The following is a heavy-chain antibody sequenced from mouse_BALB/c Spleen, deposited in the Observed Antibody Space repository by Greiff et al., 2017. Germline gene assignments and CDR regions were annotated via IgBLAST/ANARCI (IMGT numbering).Heavy chain of an antibody. CDR3: ARGDWEAFAY. J-gene: IGHJ3*01. CDR1: GFTFSSFG. Sequence: DVKLVESGGGLVQPGGSRKLSCAASGFTFSSFGMHWVRQAPEKGLEWVAYISSGSSTIYYADTVKGRFTISRDNPKNTLFLQMTSLRSEDTAMYYCARGDWEAFAYWGQGTLVTVSA. D-gene: IGHD2-13*01. V-gene: IGHV5-17*02. CDR2: ISSGSSTI.